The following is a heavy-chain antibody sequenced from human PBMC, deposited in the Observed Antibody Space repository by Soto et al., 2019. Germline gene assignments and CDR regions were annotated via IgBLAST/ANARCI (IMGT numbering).Heavy chain of an antibody. CDR3: ARGYKDASPYYYYMDV. J-gene: IGHJ6*03. V-gene: IGHV1-8*01. D-gene: IGHD1-1*01. CDR2: MHPSNSNT. CDR1: GYTFSSYD. Sequence: QVQLVQSGAEVKKPGASVKVSCKASGYTFSSYDINWVRQATGQGLEWMGWMHPSNSNTGYAETLQGRVTMTKNTSTSTAYMELGSLRSDDTAVYYWARGYKDASPYYYYMDVWGKGPTVTVSS.